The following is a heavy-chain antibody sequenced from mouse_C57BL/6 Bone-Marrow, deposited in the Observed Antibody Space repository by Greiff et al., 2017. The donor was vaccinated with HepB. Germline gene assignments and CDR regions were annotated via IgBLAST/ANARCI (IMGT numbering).Heavy chain of an antibody. V-gene: IGHV1-5*01. CDR3: TNLYYFSYYYAMDY. J-gene: IGHJ4*01. CDR1: GYTFTSYW. Sequence: EVQGVESGTVLARPGASVKMSCKTSGYTFTSYWMHWVKQRPGQGLEWIGAIYPGNSDTSYNQKFKGKAKLTAVTSASTAYMELSSLTNEDSAVYYCTNLYYFSYYYAMDYWGQGTSVTVSS. D-gene: IGHD2-1*01. CDR2: IYPGNSDT.